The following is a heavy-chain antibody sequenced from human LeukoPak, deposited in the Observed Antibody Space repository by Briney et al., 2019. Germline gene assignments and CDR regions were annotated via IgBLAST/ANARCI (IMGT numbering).Heavy chain of an antibody. CDR1: GGTFSSYA. CDR2: IIPIFGTT. Sequence: ASVKVSCKASGGTFSSYAISWVRQAPGQGLEWMGMIIPIFGTTSYAQKFQGRVTITTDTSTSTAHMELSSLRSEDTAVYYCARDVVMGTSLTREYFQHWGQGTLVTVSS. D-gene: IGHD4-23*01. CDR3: ARDVVMGTSLTREYFQH. V-gene: IGHV1-69*05. J-gene: IGHJ1*01.